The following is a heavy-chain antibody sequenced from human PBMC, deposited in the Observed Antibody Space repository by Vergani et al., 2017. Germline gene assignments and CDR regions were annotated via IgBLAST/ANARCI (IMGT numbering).Heavy chain of an antibody. J-gene: IGHJ3*02. CDR1: GGTFSSNS. Sequence: QGQLAQSGAEVKKPGSSVKVSCKASGGTFSSNSISWVRQAPGLGLEWMGRIIPIFGTTSYAQKFQGRVTILADESTSTAYMELSSLRSEDTAVYYCARNLPTKYQLMVGFREDAFDIWGQGTMVTVSS. CDR3: ARNLPTKYQLMVGFREDAFDI. V-gene: IGHV1-69*13. CDR2: IIPIFGTT. D-gene: IGHD2-2*01.